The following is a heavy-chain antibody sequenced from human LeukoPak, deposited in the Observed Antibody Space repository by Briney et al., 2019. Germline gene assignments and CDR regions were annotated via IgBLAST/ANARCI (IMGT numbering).Heavy chain of an antibody. Sequence: GGSLRLSCAASGFTFSSYGMHWVRQAPGKGLEWVACIRYDGSNKYYADSVKGRFTISRDNSKNTLYLQMNSLRAEDTAVYYCAKDTHSSGWYDRAFDYWGQGTLVTVSS. CDR1: GFTFSSYG. CDR3: AKDTHSSGWYDRAFDY. J-gene: IGHJ4*02. CDR2: IRYDGSNK. D-gene: IGHD6-19*01. V-gene: IGHV3-30*02.